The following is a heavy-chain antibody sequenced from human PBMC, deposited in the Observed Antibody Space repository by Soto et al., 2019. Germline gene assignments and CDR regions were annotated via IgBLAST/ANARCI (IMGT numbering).Heavy chain of an antibody. CDR1: GYVFTGYY. V-gene: IGHV1-18*04. CDR2: ISAYNGNT. D-gene: IGHD6-13*01. CDR3: ARDRQQLVYSLPTDAFDI. J-gene: IGHJ3*02. Sequence: GPSVKVSCKSSGYVFTGYYMHWVRQAPGQGLEWMGWISAYNGNTNYAQKLQGRVTMTTDTSTSTAYIELRSLRSDDTAVYYCARDRQQLVYSLPTDAFDIWGQGTMVTVSS.